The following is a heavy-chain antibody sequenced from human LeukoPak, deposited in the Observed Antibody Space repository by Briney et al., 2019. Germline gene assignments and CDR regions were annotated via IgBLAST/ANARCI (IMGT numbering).Heavy chain of an antibody. CDR3: ARSWFGELLQATPYYYGMGV. J-gene: IGHJ6*02. CDR2: ISGSGGST. CDR1: GFTFSNYA. Sequence: GGSLRLSCAASGFTFSNYAMSWVRQAPGKGLEWVSAISGSGGSTYYADSVKGRFTISRDNSKNTLYLQMNSLRAEDTAVYYCARSWFGELLQATPYYYGMGVWGQGTTVTVSS. D-gene: IGHD3-10*01. V-gene: IGHV3-23*01.